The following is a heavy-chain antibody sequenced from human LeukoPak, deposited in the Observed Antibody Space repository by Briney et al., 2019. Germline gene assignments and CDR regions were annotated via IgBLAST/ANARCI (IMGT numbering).Heavy chain of an antibody. Sequence: GASVKVSCKASGYTFTGYYMHWVRQAPGQGLEWMGWINPNSGGRNYAQKFQGRVTMTRDTSISTAYMELSRLRSDDTAVYYCARRRPYDDYYYYYGMDVWGQGTTVTVSS. CDR2: INPNSGGR. D-gene: IGHD3-16*01. J-gene: IGHJ6*02. V-gene: IGHV1-2*02. CDR3: ARRRPYDDYYYYYGMDV. CDR1: GYTFTGYY.